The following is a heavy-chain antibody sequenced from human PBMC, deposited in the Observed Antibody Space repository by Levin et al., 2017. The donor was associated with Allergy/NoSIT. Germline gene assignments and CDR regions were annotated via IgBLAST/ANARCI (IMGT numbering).Heavy chain of an antibody. CDR1: GGSISSGSYY. V-gene: IGHV4-61*02. D-gene: IGHD3-10*01. CDR2: IYSSGSA. CDR3: ARAEVGSEH. J-gene: IGHJ4*02. Sequence: MASETLSLTCKVSGGSISSGSYYWSWIRQPAAKGLEWIGRIYSSGSANYNPSLKSRVTISVDTSKNQFSLKLRSVTAADTAVYYCARAEVGSEHWGQGTLVTVSS.